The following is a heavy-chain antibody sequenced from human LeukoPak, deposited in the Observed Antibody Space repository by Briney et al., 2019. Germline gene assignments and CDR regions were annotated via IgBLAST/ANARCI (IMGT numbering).Heavy chain of an antibody. D-gene: IGHD4-23*01. V-gene: IGHV4-61*02. CDR1: GGSISSSSYY. Sequence: SETLSLTCTVSGGSISSSSYYWGWIRQPAGKGLEWIGRIYTSGSTNYNPSLKSRVTISVDTSKNQLSLKLSSVTAADTAVYYCARDLDGGNSGDAFDIWGQGTMVTVSS. J-gene: IGHJ3*02. CDR3: ARDLDGGNSGDAFDI. CDR2: IYTSGST.